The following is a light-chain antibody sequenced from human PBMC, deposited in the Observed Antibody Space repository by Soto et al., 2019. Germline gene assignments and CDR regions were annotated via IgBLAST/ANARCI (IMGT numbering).Light chain of an antibody. CDR2: DAS. Sequence: EIVLTQSPATLSLSPGNRATLYCRASQSASGYLAWYQQKPGQAPRLLIYDASNRATGIPARFSGSGSGTDFTLTITSLEPEDFAVYYCQQRSNWPSTFGGGTKVEI. CDR1: QSASGY. V-gene: IGKV3-11*01. J-gene: IGKJ4*01. CDR3: QQRSNWPST.